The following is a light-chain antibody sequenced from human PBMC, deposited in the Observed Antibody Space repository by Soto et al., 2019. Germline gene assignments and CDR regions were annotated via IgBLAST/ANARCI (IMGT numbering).Light chain of an antibody. CDR3: QQSNNWPYT. CDR1: QRVGSN. J-gene: IGKJ2*01. Sequence: EIVMTQSPATLSVSPGERASLSCRASQRVGSNLAWYQHKPGQAPRLLIYGAYVMTTGTPARFSGSGSRTEFTLTIGRLQSADFAVYSCQQSNNWPYTFGLRTKLEIK. V-gene: IGKV3-15*01. CDR2: GAY.